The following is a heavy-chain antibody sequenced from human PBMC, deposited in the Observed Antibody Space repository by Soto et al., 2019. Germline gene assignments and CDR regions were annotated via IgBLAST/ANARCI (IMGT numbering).Heavy chain of an antibody. Sequence: GASVKVSCKASGYTFTSYDINWVRQATGQGLEWMGWMNPKSGNTGSAQQFQGRVILTRSTSISTAYMELSSLRSEDTAVYYCTTDFEGFDYWALFDPRGQGTLVTVSS. J-gene: IGHJ5*02. CDR2: MNPKSGNT. CDR3: TTDFEGFDYWALFDP. D-gene: IGHD3-3*01. CDR1: GYTFTSYD. V-gene: IGHV1-8*01.